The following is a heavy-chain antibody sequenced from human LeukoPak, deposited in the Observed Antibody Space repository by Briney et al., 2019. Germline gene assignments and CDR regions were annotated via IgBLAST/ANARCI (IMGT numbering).Heavy chain of an antibody. J-gene: IGHJ4*02. CDR3: ARDLRDYGAY. CDR1: GFNFGIYG. V-gene: IGHV3-33*01. D-gene: IGHD4-17*01. Sequence: GGSLRLSCTAPGFNFGIYGMHWVRQAPGKGLEWVAVMWDDGTNEYYVESVKGRFTISRDNGKRTLYLQMNSLRVEDTAVYYCARDLRDYGAYWGQGTLVTVSS. CDR2: MWDDGTNE.